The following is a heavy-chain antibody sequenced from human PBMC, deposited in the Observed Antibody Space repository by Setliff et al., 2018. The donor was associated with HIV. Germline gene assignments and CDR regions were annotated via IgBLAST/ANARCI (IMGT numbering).Heavy chain of an antibody. V-gene: IGHV1-18*01. CDR3: ARGANDFDY. CDR2: ISAYNGNT. Sequence: ASVKVSCKASGYTFTSYGISWVRQAPGQGLEWMGWISAYNGNTNYAQKFQGRVTITRNTSISTAYMELSSLRSEDTAVYYCARGANDFDYWGQGTLVTVS. CDR1: GYTFTSYG. J-gene: IGHJ4*02. D-gene: IGHD2-8*01.